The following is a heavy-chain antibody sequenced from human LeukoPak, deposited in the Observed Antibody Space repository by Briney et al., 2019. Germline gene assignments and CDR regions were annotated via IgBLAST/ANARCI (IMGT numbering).Heavy chain of an antibody. D-gene: IGHD2-2*02. Sequence: GGSLRLSCAAYGFTFSSYAMSWVRQAPGKGLEWVSAISGSGGSTYYADSVKGRFTISRDNSKNTLYLQMNSLRAEDTAVYYCAKDSGYCSSTSCYISLDAFDIWGQGTMVTVSS. CDR1: GFTFSSYA. CDR2: ISGSGGST. J-gene: IGHJ3*02. V-gene: IGHV3-23*01. CDR3: AKDSGYCSSTSCYISLDAFDI.